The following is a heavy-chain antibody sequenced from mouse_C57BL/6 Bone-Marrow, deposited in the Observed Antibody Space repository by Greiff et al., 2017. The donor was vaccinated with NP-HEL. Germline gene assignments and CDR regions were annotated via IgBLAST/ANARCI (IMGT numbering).Heavy chain of an antibody. V-gene: IGHV8-8*01. D-gene: IGHD2-4*01. CDR2: IWWDDDK. Sequence: QVTLKECGPGILQPSQTLSLTCSFSGFSLSTFGMGVGWIRQPSGKGLEWLAHIWWDDDKYYNPALKSRLTISKDTSKNQVFLKIANVDTADTATYYCARIAQGYYDSWFAYWGQGTLVTVSA. CDR1: GFSLSTFGMG. CDR3: ARIAQGYYDSWFAY. J-gene: IGHJ3*01.